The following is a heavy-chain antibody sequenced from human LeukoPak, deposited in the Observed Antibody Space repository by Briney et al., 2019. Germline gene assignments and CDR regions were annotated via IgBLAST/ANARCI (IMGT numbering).Heavy chain of an antibody. CDR1: GYTFTGYY. J-gene: IGHJ5*01. D-gene: IGHD3-10*01. V-gene: IGHV1-69*06. CDR2: IIPIFGTA. Sequence: SVKVSCKASGYTFTGYYMHWVRQAPGQGLEWMGGIIPIFGTANYAQKFRGRVTITADKSTRTAYMELSSLRSEDTAVYYCARGMHYYGSGSYGWFDSWGQGVLVTVSS. CDR3: ARGMHYYGSGSYGWFDS.